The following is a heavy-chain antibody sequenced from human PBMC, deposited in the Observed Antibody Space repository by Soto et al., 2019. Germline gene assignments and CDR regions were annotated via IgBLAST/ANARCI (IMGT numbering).Heavy chain of an antibody. CDR1: GGSISSSSYF. D-gene: IGHD2-21*02. V-gene: IGHV4-39*07. CDR3: ARWEPYGGDWYSDY. CDR2: IYYTGST. Sequence: SETLSLTCTVSGGSISSSSYFWGWIRQPPGKGLEWIGSIYYTGSTYYNPSLKSRVTISVDTSKNQFSLKLSSVTAADTAVYYYARWEPYGGDWYSDYWGQGTLVTVSS. J-gene: IGHJ4*02.